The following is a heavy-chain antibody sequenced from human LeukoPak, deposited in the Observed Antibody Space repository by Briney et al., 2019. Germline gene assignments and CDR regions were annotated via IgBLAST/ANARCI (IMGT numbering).Heavy chain of an antibody. CDR1: GGSMSSGGYS. J-gene: IGHJ4*02. Sequence: SETLSLTCAVSGGSMSSGGYSWSWIRQPPGKGLEWIGYIYHSGSTYYNPSLKSRVTISVDRSKNQFSLKLSSVTAADTAVYYCARGYCSSTSCSMEDYFDYWGQGTLVTVSS. CDR2: IYHSGST. CDR3: ARGYCSSTSCSMEDYFDY. D-gene: IGHD2-2*01. V-gene: IGHV4-30-2*01.